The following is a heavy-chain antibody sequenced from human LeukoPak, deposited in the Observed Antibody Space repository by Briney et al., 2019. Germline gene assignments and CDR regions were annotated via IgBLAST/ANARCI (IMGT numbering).Heavy chain of an antibody. CDR2: ISGSGGST. CDR3: AKDLYGSGSSPDY. J-gene: IGHJ4*02. V-gene: IGHV3-23*01. D-gene: IGHD3-10*01. CDR1: GFTLSSYA. Sequence: GGSLRLSCAASGFTLSSYAMSWVRQAPGKGLEWVSAISGSGGSTYYADSVKGRFTISRDNSKNTLYLQMNSLRAEDTAVYYCAKDLYGSGSSPDYWGQGTLVTVSS.